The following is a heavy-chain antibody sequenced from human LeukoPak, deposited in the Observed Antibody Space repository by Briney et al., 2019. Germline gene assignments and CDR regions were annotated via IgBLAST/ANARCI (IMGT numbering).Heavy chain of an antibody. CDR1: GGSITNYY. V-gene: IGHV4-59*01. J-gene: IGHJ4*02. CDR3: ARHRRDGYNRRADYFDY. CDR2: IFSNGDT. D-gene: IGHD5-24*01. Sequence: PSETLSLTCTISGGSITNYYWTWIRKPPGKELEWIGYIFSNGDTTYNPSLESRVTISIDASKNQFSLRLSSVTAADTAVFYCARHRRDGYNRRADYFDYWGQGTLVTVSS.